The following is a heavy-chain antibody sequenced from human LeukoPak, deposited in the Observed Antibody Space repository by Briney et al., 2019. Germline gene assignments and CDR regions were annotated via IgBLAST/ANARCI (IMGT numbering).Heavy chain of an antibody. CDR3: ARESGSGSQIDY. J-gene: IGHJ4*02. CDR2: INSDGSST. CDR1: GFTFISYW. V-gene: IGHV3-74*03. D-gene: IGHD3-10*01. Sequence: PGGSLRLSCAASGFTFISYWMHWVRQAPGKGLVWVSRINSDGSSTTYADSVKGRFTIPRDNAKNTLYLQMNSLRAEDTAVYYCARESGSGSQIDYWGQGTLVTVSS.